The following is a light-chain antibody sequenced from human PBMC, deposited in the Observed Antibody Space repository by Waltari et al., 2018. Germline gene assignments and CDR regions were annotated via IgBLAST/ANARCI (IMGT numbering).Light chain of an antibody. CDR3: SSYTSSST. J-gene: IGLJ2*01. V-gene: IGLV2-14*01. CDR2: DVS. Sequence: QSALTQPASVSGSPGQSTTISCPGPSSDIGGHNYVSWYQQHPGKAPKLMIYDVSKRPSGVSNRFSASKSGNTASLTISGLQAEDEADYYCSSYTSSSTFGGGTKLTVL. CDR1: SSDIGGHNY.